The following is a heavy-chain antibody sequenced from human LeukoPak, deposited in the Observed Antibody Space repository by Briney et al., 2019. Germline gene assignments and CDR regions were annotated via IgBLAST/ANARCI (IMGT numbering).Heavy chain of an antibody. D-gene: IGHD3-10*01. Sequence: ASVKVSCKASGYTFTSYYMHWVRQAPGQGLEWMGIINPSGGSTSYAQKFQRRVTMTRDTSTSTVYMELSSLRSEDTAVYYCARVPALGPPDYWGQGTLVTVSS. CDR2: INPSGGST. CDR1: GYTFTSYY. J-gene: IGHJ4*02. CDR3: ARVPALGPPDY. V-gene: IGHV1-46*01.